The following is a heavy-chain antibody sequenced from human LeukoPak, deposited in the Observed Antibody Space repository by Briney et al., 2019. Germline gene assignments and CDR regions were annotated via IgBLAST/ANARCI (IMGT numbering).Heavy chain of an antibody. J-gene: IGHJ6*02. V-gene: IGHV3-21*01. CDR2: ISSLSEYI. D-gene: IGHD5-18*01. CDR1: GFTFSSYS. Sequence: PGGSLRLSCAASGFTFSSYSMNWVRQAPGKGLEWVSSISSLSEYILYADSVKGRFTISRDNAKNSLYLQMNSLRAEDTAVYYCAREHTAMVMRYYYYGMDVWGQGTTVTVSS. CDR3: AREHTAMVMRYYYYGMDV.